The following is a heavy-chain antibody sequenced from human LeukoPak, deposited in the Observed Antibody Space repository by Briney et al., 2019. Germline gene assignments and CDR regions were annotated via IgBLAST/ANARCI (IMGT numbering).Heavy chain of an antibody. V-gene: IGHV3-7*01. CDR3: AKALQQWLVRGFGDFYYMDV. CDR1: GFAFSSHW. J-gene: IGHJ6*03. Sequence: GGSLRLSCAASGFAFSSHWMNWVRQAPGKGLEWVANIKYDGNEKYYVDSVKGRFTISRDNAKNSAYLQMNSLTAADTAVYYCAKALQQWLVRGFGDFYYMDVWGKGTTVTVSS. D-gene: IGHD6-19*01. CDR2: IKYDGNEK.